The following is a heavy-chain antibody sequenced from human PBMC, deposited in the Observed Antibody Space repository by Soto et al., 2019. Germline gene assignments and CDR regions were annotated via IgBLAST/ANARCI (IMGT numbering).Heavy chain of an antibody. V-gene: IGHV1-2*04. D-gene: IGHD3-22*01. Sequence: GASVKVSCKASGYTFTGYYMHWVRQAPGQGLEWMGWINPNSGGTNYAQKFQGWVTMTRDTSISTAYMELSRLRSDDTAVYYCATRYYYDSSGYYPPLYGMDVWGQGTTVTVSS. CDR3: ATRYYYDSSGYYPPLYGMDV. CDR1: GYTFTGYY. CDR2: INPNSGGT. J-gene: IGHJ6*02.